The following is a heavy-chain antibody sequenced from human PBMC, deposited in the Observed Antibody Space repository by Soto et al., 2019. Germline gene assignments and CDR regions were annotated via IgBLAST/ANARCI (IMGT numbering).Heavy chain of an antibody. CDR3: ARGPYSSGWYMTSLYYFDY. D-gene: IGHD6-19*01. J-gene: IGHJ4*02. CDR2: IWYDGSNK. CDR1: GFTFSSYG. V-gene: IGHV3-33*01. Sequence: PGGSLRLSCAASGFTFSSYGMHWVRQAPGKGLEWVAVIWYDGSNKYYADSVKGRFTISRDNSKNTLYLQMNSLRAEDTAVYYCARGPYSSGWYMTSLYYFDYWGQGTLVTVSS.